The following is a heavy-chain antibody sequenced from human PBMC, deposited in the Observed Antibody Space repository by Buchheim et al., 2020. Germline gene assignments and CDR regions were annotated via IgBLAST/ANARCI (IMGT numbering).Heavy chain of an antibody. D-gene: IGHD3-22*01. Sequence: QVQLQESGPGLVKPSQTLSLTCTVSGGSISSGGHYWSWIRQHPGKGLEWIGYIYYSGSTYYNPSLKSRVTISAATSKKQSSLKLSSVTAADTAVYYCARGNTIIVGDYWGQGTL. CDR1: GGSISSGGHY. CDR2: IYYSGST. V-gene: IGHV4-31*03. J-gene: IGHJ4*02. CDR3: ARGNTIIVGDY.